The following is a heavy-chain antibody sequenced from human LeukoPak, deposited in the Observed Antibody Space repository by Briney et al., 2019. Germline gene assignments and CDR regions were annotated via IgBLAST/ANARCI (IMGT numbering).Heavy chain of an antibody. D-gene: IGHD3-10*01. J-gene: IGHJ4*02. CDR3: ASPWGYGSGI. V-gene: IGHV4-34*01. Sequence: GSLRLSCAASGFTFSSYAMSWIRQPPGKGLEWIGEINHSGSTNYNPSLKSRVTISVDTSKKQFSLKLSSVTAADTAMYYCASPWGYGSGIWGQGTLVTVSS. CDR2: INHSGST. CDR1: GFTFSSYA.